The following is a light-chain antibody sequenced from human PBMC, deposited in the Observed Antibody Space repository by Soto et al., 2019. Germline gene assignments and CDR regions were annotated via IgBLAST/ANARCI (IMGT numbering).Light chain of an antibody. CDR3: KRTYNAFT. CDR1: QGISSC. V-gene: IGKV1-27*01. CDR2: SAS. Sequence: DIQLTQSPSSLSASVGDRVTITCRVSQGISSCLNCYRQKPGRVPKLLIYSASNLQSGVPSRFSGSRSGTDFTLTISSLQPEDVATYYGKRTYNAFTFGPGTKVDIK. J-gene: IGKJ3*01.